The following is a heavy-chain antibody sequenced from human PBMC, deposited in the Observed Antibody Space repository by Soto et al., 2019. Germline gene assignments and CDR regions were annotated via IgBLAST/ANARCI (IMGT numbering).Heavy chain of an antibody. CDR2: IYYSGST. CDR3: ARTHYSDRSGNYY. J-gene: IGHJ4*02. D-gene: IGHD3-22*01. Sequence: PSETLSLTCTVSGGTIRSGDSYWSWIRQPPGKGLEWIGYIYYSGSTYYNPSLKSRVTISLDTSKNQFSLNLSSVTAADTAVYYCARTHYSDRSGNYYWGQGTLVTVSS. CDR1: GGTIRSGDSY. V-gene: IGHV4-30-4*01.